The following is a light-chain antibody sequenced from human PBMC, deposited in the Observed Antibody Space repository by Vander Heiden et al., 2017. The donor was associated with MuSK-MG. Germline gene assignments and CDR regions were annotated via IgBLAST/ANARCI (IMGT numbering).Light chain of an antibody. Sequence: EIVLTQSPGTLSLSPGERATLSCRASQSVSSSYLAGYQQKPGQAPRLLIYGASSRATGIKDFTLTISRLEPEDLAVYYCQQYGSSPPDLPTYTFGQGTKLEIK. V-gene: IGKV3-20*01. CDR1: QSVSSSY. CDR3: QQYGSSPPDLPTYT. J-gene: IGKJ2*01. CDR2: GAS.